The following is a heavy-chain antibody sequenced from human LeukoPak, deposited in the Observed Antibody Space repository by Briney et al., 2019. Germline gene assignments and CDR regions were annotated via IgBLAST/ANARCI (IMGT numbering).Heavy chain of an antibody. CDR2: IYADGNT. CDR1: GFIVNTNY. D-gene: IGHD6-13*01. CDR3: ARVYYSSSYDYWYFDL. J-gene: IGHJ2*01. V-gene: IGHV3-53*01. Sequence: GGSLRLSCAASGFIVNTNYMSWVRQAPGRGLEWVSFIYADGNTYYADSVKGRFTISRDISKNEVYLQMNSLRPEDTAVYYCARVYYSSSYDYWYFDLWGRGTLVTVSS.